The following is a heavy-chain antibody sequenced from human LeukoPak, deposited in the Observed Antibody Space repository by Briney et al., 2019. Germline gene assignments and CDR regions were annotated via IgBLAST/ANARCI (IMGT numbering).Heavy chain of an antibody. V-gene: IGHV1-2*02. CDR3: ASFRAVPQGV. D-gene: IGHD6-19*01. J-gene: IGHJ4*02. CDR1: GYTFTGSY. CDR2: ISPNSGAT. Sequence: ASVTVSCKASGYTFTGSYLHWVRRAPGQGLEWVGWISPNSGATNYAQKFRGRVTVTRDTSITTAYMELSRLTSDDTAVYYCASFRAVPQGVWGQGTLVTVSS.